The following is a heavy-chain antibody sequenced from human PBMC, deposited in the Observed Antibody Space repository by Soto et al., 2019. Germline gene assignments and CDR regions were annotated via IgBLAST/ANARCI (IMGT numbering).Heavy chain of an antibody. D-gene: IGHD5-12*01. CDR3: ARDRGEEMATITFDY. J-gene: IGHJ4*02. Sequence: VGSLRLSCAASGFTFSSYGMHWVRQAPGKGLEWVAVIWYDGSNKYYADSVKGRFTISRDNSKNTLYLQMNSLRAEDTAVYYCARDRGEEMATITFDYWGQGTLVTVSS. V-gene: IGHV3-33*01. CDR2: IWYDGSNK. CDR1: GFTFSSYG.